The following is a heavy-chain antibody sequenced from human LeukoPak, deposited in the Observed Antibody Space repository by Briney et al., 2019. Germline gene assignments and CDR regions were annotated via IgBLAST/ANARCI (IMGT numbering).Heavy chain of an antibody. CDR2: ISARDGRT. D-gene: IGHD2-15*01. CDR1: GFTFSDHA. V-gene: IGHV3-23*01. Sequence: GGSLRLSCPASGFTFSDHAMNWVRQAPGKGLEWVSIISARDGRTYYADSVQGRFTISRDNSKSTLCLQMNSLRAEDTAVYYCAKQLGYCSDGSCYFPYWGQGTLVTVSS. J-gene: IGHJ4*02. CDR3: AKQLGYCSDGSCYFPY.